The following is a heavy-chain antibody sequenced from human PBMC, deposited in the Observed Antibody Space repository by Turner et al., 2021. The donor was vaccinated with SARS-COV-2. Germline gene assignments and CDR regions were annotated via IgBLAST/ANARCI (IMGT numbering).Heavy chain of an antibody. CDR1: GFTFSSYW. Sequence: EVQLVESGGGLVQPGGSVRLSWAASGFTFSSYWMHWVRQAPGKGLMLVSHINNDGTTTNYADSVKGRFTISRDNAKNTLYLQMNSLRVEDTAVYYCVRSGGWPDYWGQGTLVTVSS. CDR3: VRSGGWPDY. J-gene: IGHJ4*02. V-gene: IGHV3-74*01. CDR2: INNDGTTT. D-gene: IGHD6-19*01.